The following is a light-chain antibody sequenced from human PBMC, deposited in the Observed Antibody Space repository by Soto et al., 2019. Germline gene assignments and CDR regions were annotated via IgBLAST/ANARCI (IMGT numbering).Light chain of an antibody. CDR2: DNT. CDR1: SSNIGAGYD. V-gene: IGLV1-40*01. Sequence: QSVLTQPPSVSGAPGQRVTISCTGSSSNIGAGYDVHWYQQVPGTAPKLLIYDNTNRPSGVPDRFSGSKPGTSASLAITGLQAEDEADYYCQSYDSKLSRYNYVFGTGTKVTVL. CDR3: QSYDSKLSRYNYV. J-gene: IGLJ1*01.